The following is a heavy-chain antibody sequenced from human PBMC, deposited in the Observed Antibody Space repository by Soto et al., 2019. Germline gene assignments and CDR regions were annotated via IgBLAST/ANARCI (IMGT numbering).Heavy chain of an antibody. Sequence: SVKVSCKASGDTFSSYAISWVRQAPGQGLEWMGGIIPIFGTANYAQKFKGRVTITADKSTSTAYMELISLRSEDTAMYYCARGWYYYDSSGYAFDYWGQGXQVTVSS. CDR1: GDTFSSYA. CDR3: ARGWYYYDSSGYAFDY. D-gene: IGHD3-22*01. J-gene: IGHJ4*02. V-gene: IGHV1-69*06. CDR2: IIPIFGTA.